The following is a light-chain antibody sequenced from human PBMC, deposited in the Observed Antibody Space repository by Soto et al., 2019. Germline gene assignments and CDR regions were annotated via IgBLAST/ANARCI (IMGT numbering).Light chain of an antibody. V-gene: IGKV1-33*01. CDR1: QDITNY. CDR3: QQYDNLPLT. J-gene: IGKJ3*01. Sequence: DIQMTQSPSFLSASVGDRVTITCQASQDITNYLNWYQQKPGKAPKLLIYDASSSQTGVPSRFSGSGSGTDFTFTISSLQPEDFATYYCQQYDNLPLTFGPGTKVDIK. CDR2: DAS.